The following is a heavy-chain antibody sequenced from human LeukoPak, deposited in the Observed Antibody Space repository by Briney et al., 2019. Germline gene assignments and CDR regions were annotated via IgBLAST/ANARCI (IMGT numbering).Heavy chain of an antibody. Sequence: SETLSLTCTASGGSISSSSYSWGWIRQPPGKGLEWIGSIYYSGSTYYNPSLKSRVTISVDTSKNQFSLKLSSVTAADTAVYYCARQDDILTGENWFDPWGQGTLVTVSS. CDR2: IYYSGST. CDR1: GGSISSSSYS. V-gene: IGHV4-39*01. D-gene: IGHD3-9*01. J-gene: IGHJ5*02. CDR3: ARQDDILTGENWFDP.